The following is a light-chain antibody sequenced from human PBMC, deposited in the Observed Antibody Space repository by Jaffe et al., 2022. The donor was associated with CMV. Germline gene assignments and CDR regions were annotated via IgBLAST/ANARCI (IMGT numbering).Light chain of an antibody. CDR2: LAS. Sequence: DIVMTQSPLSLPVTPGEPASISCRSSQSLLHSNGYTYLAWYLQRPGKSPQLLIHLASNRASGVPDRFSGSGSGTDFTLKISRVEAEDVGVYYCMQTLQTPWTFGQGTKVEIK. V-gene: IGKV2-28*01. CDR1: QSLLHSNGYTY. J-gene: IGKJ1*01. CDR3: MQTLQTPWT.